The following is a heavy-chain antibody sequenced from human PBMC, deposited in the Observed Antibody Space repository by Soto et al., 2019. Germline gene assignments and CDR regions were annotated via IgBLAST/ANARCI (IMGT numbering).Heavy chain of an antibody. J-gene: IGHJ4*02. Sequence: QPGGSLRLSCAASGFTFSSYAMSWVRQAPGKGLEWVSSISGSGGGTYYADSVKGRFTFSRDNSKNTLYLQMNGLRAEDTAVYYCAKFGMATTKRSPPYYIDYWGQGALVTVSS. CDR1: GFTFSSYA. D-gene: IGHD1-1*01. V-gene: IGHV3-23*01. CDR3: AKFGMATTKRSPPYYIDY. CDR2: ISGSGGGT.